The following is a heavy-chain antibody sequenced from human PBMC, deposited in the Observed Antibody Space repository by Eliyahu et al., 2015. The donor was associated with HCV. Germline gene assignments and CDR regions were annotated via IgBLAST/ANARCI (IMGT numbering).Heavy chain of an antibody. V-gene: IGHV3-48*02. J-gene: IGHJ6*02. CDR2: ISSSSSTI. CDR1: GFTFSSYS. D-gene: IGHD4-11*01. CDR3: ARDTATVTFETYFTTGMDV. Sequence: EVQLVESGGGLVQPGGSLRLSCAASGFTFSSYSMXWVRQAPGKGLEWVSYISSSSSTIYYADSVKGRFTISRDNAKNSLYLQMNSLRDEDTAVYYCARDTATVTFETYFTTGMDVWGQGTTVTVSS.